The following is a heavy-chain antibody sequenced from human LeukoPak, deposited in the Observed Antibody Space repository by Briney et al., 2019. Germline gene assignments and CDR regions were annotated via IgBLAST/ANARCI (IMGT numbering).Heavy chain of an antibody. D-gene: IGHD4-23*01. CDR1: GYTLTELS. CDR2: FDPEDGET. Sequence: APVKVSCKVSGYTLTELSMHWVRQAPGKGLEWMGGFDPEDGETIYAQKFQGRVTMTEDTSTDTAYMELSSLRSEDTAVYYCATDLISPVAGAPHVLGYWGQETMPTVSS. V-gene: IGHV1-24*01. J-gene: IGHJ4*02. CDR3: ATDLISPVAGAPHVLGY.